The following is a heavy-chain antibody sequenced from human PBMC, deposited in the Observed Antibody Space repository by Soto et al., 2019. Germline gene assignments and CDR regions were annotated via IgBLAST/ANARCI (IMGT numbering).Heavy chain of an antibody. CDR1: GGSISSYY. CDR2: IYYSGST. J-gene: IGHJ4*02. Sequence: QVQLQESGPGLVKPSETLSLTCTVPGGSISSYYWSWIRQPPGKGLEWIGYIYYSGSTNYNPSLKRRVPRSVETSRNQVSLEVSSVTAADTAMYYCAGDLVVRGDISRTHYFDYWGQGTPVTVSS. D-gene: IGHD3-10*01. CDR3: AGDLVVRGDISRTHYFDY. V-gene: IGHV4-59*01.